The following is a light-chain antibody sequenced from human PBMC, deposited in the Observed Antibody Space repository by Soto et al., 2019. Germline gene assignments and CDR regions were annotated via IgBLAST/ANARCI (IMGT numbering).Light chain of an antibody. Sequence: EIVLTQSPGTLSLSPGERATLSCRPSQSVSSSYLAWYQQKPGQAPRLLIYGASSRATGIPDRFSGSGSGTVFTLTISRLEPEDFAVYYCQQYGRSPLSFGGGTKVDIK. J-gene: IGKJ4*01. V-gene: IGKV3-20*01. CDR3: QQYGRSPLS. CDR1: QSVSSSY. CDR2: GAS.